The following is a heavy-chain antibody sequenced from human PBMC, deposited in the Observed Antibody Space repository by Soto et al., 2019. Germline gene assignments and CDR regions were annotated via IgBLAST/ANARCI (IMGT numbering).Heavy chain of an antibody. CDR3: ASEAVAGTWSWFDP. Sequence: QVQLQQWGAGLLKPSETLSLTCAVYGGSFSGYYWSWIRQPPGKGLEWIGEINHSGSTNYNPSLKSRVTISVDTSKNQFSLKLSSVTAADTAVYYCASEAVAGTWSWFDPWGQGTLVTVSS. V-gene: IGHV4-34*01. CDR2: INHSGST. J-gene: IGHJ5*02. CDR1: GGSFSGYY. D-gene: IGHD6-19*01.